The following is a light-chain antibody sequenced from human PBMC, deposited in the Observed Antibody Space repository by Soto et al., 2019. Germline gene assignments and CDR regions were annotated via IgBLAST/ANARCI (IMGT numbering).Light chain of an antibody. J-gene: IGLJ1*01. CDR3: SSYTSSSTYV. CDR1: SSDVGGYNY. Sequence: QSALTQPASVSGSPGQSITISCTGTSSDVGGYNYVSWYQQHPGKAPKLMIYDVTNRPSGVSNRCSGTKSGNTASLTISGLQADDEADYYCSSYTSSSTYVFGTGTKLTVL. CDR2: DVT. V-gene: IGLV2-14*01.